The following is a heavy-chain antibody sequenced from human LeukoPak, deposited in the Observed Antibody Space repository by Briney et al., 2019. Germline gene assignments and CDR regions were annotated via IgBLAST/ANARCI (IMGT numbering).Heavy chain of an antibody. D-gene: IGHD1-26*01. CDR3: TRENSGSLSLEY. J-gene: IGHJ4*02. V-gene: IGHV3-7*01. CDR1: GYTFSVYW. CDR2: IKQDGSET. Sequence: GGSLRLSCAASGYTFSVYWMNWVRQAPGKGLEWVASIKQDGSETYYMESVQGRFTISRDNDMNFLYLQLSSLRAEDTAVYYCTRENSGSLSLEYWGQGTLVTVSS.